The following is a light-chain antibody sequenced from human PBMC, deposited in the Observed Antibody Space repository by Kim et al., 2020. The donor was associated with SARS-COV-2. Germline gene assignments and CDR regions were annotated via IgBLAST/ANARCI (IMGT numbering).Light chain of an antibody. V-gene: IGKV3-15*01. CDR2: GSS. J-gene: IGKJ4*01. CDR3: QQYSNWPPLS. CDR1: KSVGSK. Sequence: ETVMTQSPATLSVSPGERATLSCRASKSVGSKLAWYQHKPGQAPRLLIFGSSTRATDIPARFSGSGSGTEFTLTISSLQSEDFAVYYCQQYSNWPPLSFGGGTKLEIK.